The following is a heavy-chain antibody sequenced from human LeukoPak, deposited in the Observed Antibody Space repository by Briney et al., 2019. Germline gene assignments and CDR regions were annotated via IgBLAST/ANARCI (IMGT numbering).Heavy chain of an antibody. CDR1: GGSFSGYY. J-gene: IGHJ5*02. CDR2: INHSGST. Sequence: NPSETLSLTCAVYGGSFSGYYWSWIRQPPGKGLEWIGEINHSGSTNYNPSLKSRVTISVDTSKNQFSLKLSSVTAADTAVYYCARHWEAAPDWFDPWGQGTLVTVSS. D-gene: IGHD6-6*01. V-gene: IGHV4-34*01. CDR3: ARHWEAAPDWFDP.